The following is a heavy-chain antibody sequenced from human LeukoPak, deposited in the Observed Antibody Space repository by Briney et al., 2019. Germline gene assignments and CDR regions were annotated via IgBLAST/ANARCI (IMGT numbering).Heavy chain of an antibody. CDR3: ARFNGRGVSNDY. D-gene: IGHD3-10*01. CDR1: GYTFTSYV. V-gene: IGHV1-8*01. Sequence: ASVKVSCKASGYTFTSYVINWVRQATGRGLEWMGWMNPNSGNTGYAQKFQGRVTMTRNTSISTAYMELSSLRSEDTAVYYCARFNGRGVSNDYWGQVTLVTVSA. CDR2: MNPNSGNT. J-gene: IGHJ4*02.